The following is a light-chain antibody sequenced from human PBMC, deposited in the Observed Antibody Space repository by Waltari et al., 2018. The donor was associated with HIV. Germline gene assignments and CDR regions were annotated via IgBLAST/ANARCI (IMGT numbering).Light chain of an antibody. CDR1: SSDVGAYNY. Sequence: QSALTQPPSESGSPGQSVTISCTGTSSDVGAYNYVSWFQQHPGKAPKLMIYDVTKRPSGVPDRFSGSKSGNTASLTVSGLQAEDEADYYCASHAGSKDVFGGGTRLTVL. CDR2: DVT. J-gene: IGLJ2*01. V-gene: IGLV2-8*01. CDR3: ASHAGSKDV.